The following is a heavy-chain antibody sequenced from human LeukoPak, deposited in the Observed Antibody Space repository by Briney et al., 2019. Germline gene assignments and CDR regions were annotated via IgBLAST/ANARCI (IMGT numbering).Heavy chain of an antibody. D-gene: IGHD3-10*01. J-gene: IGHJ4*02. CDR2: ISWDGGTT. CDR3: AKDMSHYGMSNSCDY. V-gene: IGHV3-43*01. CDR1: GFTFDDYT. Sequence: GGSLRLSCATSGFTFDDYTMHWVRQAPGKGLEWVSLISWDGGTTYHGDSVKGRFTISRDNSKNSLYLQMNSLTTEDTALYYCAKDMSHYGMSNSCDYWGQGTLVTVSS.